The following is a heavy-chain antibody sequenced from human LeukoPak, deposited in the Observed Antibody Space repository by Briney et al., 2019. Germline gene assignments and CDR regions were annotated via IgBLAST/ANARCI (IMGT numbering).Heavy chain of an antibody. V-gene: IGHV4-59*01. Sequence: SETLSLTCAVSGGSISSYYWSWIRQPPGKGLEWIGYIYYSGSTNYNPSLKSRVTISVDTSKNQFSLKLSSVPAADTAVYYCARDNWNYGSSMDVWGQGTTVTVSS. CDR2: IYYSGST. CDR1: GGSISSYY. J-gene: IGHJ6*02. D-gene: IGHD1-7*01. CDR3: ARDNWNYGSSMDV.